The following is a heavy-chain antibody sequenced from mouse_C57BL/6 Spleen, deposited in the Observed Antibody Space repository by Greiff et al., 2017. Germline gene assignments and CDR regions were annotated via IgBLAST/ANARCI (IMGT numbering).Heavy chain of an antibody. CDR3: AGGLKPFDY. J-gene: IGHJ2*01. CDR1: GYAFSSSW. Sequence: QVQLKESGPELVKPGASVKISCKASGYAFSSSWMNWVKQRPGKGLEWIGRIYPGDGDTNYNGKFKGKATLTADKSSSTAYMQLSSLTSEDSAVYCCAGGLKPFDYWGQGTTLTVSS. V-gene: IGHV1-82*01. D-gene: IGHD1-3*01. CDR2: IYPGDGDT.